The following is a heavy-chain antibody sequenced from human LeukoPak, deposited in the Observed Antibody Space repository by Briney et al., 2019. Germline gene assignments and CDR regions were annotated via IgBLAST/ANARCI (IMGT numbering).Heavy chain of an antibody. CDR1: GGSIGTYY. V-gene: IGHV4-59*08. J-gene: IGHJ4*02. CDR3: ARRDADSTGYLYYFDY. Sequence: SETLSLTCTVSGGSIGTYYGSWIRQPPGKGLEWIGDIFYTGRTNYNPSLKSRVTILVDTSKKQFSLKLSPVTAADAALYYCARRDADSTGYLYYFDYWGQGTLVTVSS. CDR2: IFYTGRT. D-gene: IGHD3-22*01.